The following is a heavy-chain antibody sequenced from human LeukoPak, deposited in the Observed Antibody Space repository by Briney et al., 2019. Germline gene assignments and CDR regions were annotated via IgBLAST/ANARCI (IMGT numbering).Heavy chain of an antibody. V-gene: IGHV3-21*01. J-gene: IGHJ4*02. Sequence: KTGGFLRLSCAASGFDFSDYTMNWVRQAPGKGLGWVASVAGDSHYIYYPDSVRGRFTISRDNAENSLYLQMNSLRAEDTAVYYCARSRRARHCPDFEYWGQGTLVTVSS. CDR2: VAGDSHYI. CDR1: GFDFSDYT. CDR3: ARSRRARHCPDFEY.